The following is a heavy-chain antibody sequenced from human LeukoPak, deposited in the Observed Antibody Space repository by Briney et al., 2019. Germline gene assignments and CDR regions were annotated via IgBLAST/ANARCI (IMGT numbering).Heavy chain of an antibody. J-gene: IGHJ4*02. Sequence: ASVKVSCKASGYTFTSYGISWVRQAPGQGLEWMGWISAYNGNTNYAQKLQGRVTMTTDTSTSTAYMELRSLGSDDTAVYYCARDGGDTAMVSPFDYWGQGTLVTVSS. D-gene: IGHD5-18*01. V-gene: IGHV1-18*01. CDR3: ARDGGDTAMVSPFDY. CDR1: GYTFTSYG. CDR2: ISAYNGNT.